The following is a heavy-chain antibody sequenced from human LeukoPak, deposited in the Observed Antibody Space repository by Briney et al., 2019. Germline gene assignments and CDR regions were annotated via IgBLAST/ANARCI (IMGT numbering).Heavy chain of an antibody. D-gene: IGHD6-25*01. CDR1: GXTFSSYS. Sequence: GGSLRLSCAASGXTFSSYSMNWVRQAPGKGLEWLSYISSTSSTIYYADSVKGRFITSRDNAKNSLYLQMYSLRAEDTAVYYCAKDVGSRGYDHWGQGTLVTVSS. J-gene: IGHJ4*02. V-gene: IGHV3-48*01. CDR3: AKDVGSRGYDH. CDR2: ISSTSSTI.